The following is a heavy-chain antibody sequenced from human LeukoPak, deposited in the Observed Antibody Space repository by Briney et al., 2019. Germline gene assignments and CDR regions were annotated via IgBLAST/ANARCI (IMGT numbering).Heavy chain of an antibody. CDR2: VKQDGSEK. V-gene: IGHV3-7*01. D-gene: IGHD2-2*01. CDR1: GFTFSTYW. CDR3: ARDRYSAVVPAAGAFDI. J-gene: IGHJ3*02. Sequence: PGGSLRLSCAASGFTFSTYWMSWVRQAPGKGLEWVANVKQDGSEKYYVDSVKGRFTISRDNAKNSLYLQMNSLRAEDTAVYYCARDRYSAVVPAAGAFDIWGQGTMVTVSS.